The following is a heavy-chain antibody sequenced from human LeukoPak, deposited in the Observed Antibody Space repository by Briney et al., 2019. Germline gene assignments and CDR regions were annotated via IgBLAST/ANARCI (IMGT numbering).Heavy chain of an antibody. J-gene: IGHJ4*02. CDR1: GSTFSSYW. CDR3: ARDYYDSSGYQYYFDY. D-gene: IGHD3-22*01. Sequence: GGSLRLSCAASGSTFSSYWMSWVRQAPGKGLEWVANIKQDGSEKYYVDSVKGRFTISRDNAKNSLYLQMNSLRAEDTAVYYCARDYYDSSGYQYYFDYWGQGTLVTVSS. CDR2: IKQDGSEK. V-gene: IGHV3-7*01.